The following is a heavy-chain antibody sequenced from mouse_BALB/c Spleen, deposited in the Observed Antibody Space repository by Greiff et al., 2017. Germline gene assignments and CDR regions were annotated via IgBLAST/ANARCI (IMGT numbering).Heavy chain of an antibody. CDR2: ISYDGSN. J-gene: IGHJ4*01. CDR1: GYSITSGYY. V-gene: IGHV3-6*02. CDR3: ARKDYGNFYYYAMDY. Sequence: EVQLQQSGPGLVKPSQSLSLTCSVTGYSITSGYYWNWIRQFPGNKLEWMGYISYDGSNNYNPSLKNRISITRDTSKNQFFLKLNSVTTEDTATYYCARKDYGNFYYYAMDYWGQGTSVTVSS. D-gene: IGHD2-1*01.